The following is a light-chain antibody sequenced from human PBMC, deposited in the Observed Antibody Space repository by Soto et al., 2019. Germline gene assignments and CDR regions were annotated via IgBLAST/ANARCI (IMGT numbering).Light chain of an antibody. CDR3: LQYYNVPIT. CDR2: DAS. Sequence: DIQMTQSPSSLSASVGDRITITCLASQDIGNYVNWYQQKPGKAPKLMIYDASALESGVPSRFSGSGSGTDFTFTISSLQPEDFATYSCLQYYNVPITFGQGTRLDIK. J-gene: IGKJ5*01. V-gene: IGKV1-33*01. CDR1: QDIGNY.